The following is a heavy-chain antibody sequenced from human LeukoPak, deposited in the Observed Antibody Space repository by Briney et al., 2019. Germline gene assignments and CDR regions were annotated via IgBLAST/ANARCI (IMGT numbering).Heavy chain of an antibody. D-gene: IGHD3-3*01. CDR2: IFYSGNT. J-gene: IGHJ4*02. V-gene: IGHV4-30-4*01. CDR1: GGSISSAIYY. Sequence: SETLSPTCTVSGGSISSAIYYWSWIRQPPGKGLEWIGYIFYSGNTYYNPSLESRVTISVETSKNQFSLKLTSVTAADTAVYYCARDQRMKSGVDYWGQGILVTVSS. CDR3: ARDQRMKSGVDY.